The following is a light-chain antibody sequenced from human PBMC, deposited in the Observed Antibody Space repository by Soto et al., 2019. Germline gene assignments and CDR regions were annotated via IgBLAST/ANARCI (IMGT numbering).Light chain of an antibody. J-gene: IGKJ4*01. CDR1: QNINNNY. V-gene: IGKV3D-15*01. CDR2: DAS. Sequence: TQSPGTLSLSPWGSATLSFRASQNINNNYLAWYQHKPGQAPRLLMYDASLRATGVPDRFSGSGSGTEFTLTISSLQSEDFAVYYCQHYNNWIASFGGGTKVDIK. CDR3: QHYNNWIAS.